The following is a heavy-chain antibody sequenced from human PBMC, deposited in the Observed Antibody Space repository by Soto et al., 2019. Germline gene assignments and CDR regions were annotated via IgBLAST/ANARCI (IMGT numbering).Heavy chain of an antibody. V-gene: IGHV3-30*18. J-gene: IGHJ4*02. CDR1: GFTFSSYG. Sequence: QVQLVESGGGVVQPGRSLRLSCAASGFTFSSYGMHWVRQAPGKGLEWVAVISYDGNNKYYADSVKGRFTISRDNSKNTLYLQMNSLRAEDTAVYYCAKSAYTWNDGFFDYWGQGTLVTVSS. CDR2: ISYDGNNK. D-gene: IGHD1-1*01. CDR3: AKSAYTWNDGFFDY.